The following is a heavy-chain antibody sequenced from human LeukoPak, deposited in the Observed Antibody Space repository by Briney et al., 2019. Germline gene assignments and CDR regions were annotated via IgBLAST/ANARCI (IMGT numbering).Heavy chain of an antibody. CDR1: GFTFSSYA. V-gene: IGHV3-23*01. J-gene: IGHJ4*02. D-gene: IGHD6-13*01. CDR2: IIGSRSST. CDR3: AKDRGQQLVLDF. Sequence: GGSLRLSCAASGFTFSSYAMSWVRQAPGKGLEWVSAIIGSRSSTYYAYSVKGRFTISRDNPKNTHFLQMNSLRAEDTVVYCCAKDRGQQLVLDFWGQGTLVTVSS.